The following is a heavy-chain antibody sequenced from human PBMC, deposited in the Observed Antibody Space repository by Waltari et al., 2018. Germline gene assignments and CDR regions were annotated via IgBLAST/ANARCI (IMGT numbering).Heavy chain of an antibody. D-gene: IGHD2-2*01. CDR1: GGSISSYY. CDR2: IYYSGGT. V-gene: IGHV4-59*01. J-gene: IGHJ5*02. Sequence: QVQLQESGPGLVKPSETLSLTCTVSGGSISSYYWSWIRQPPGKGLEWIGYIYYSGGTNYNPSLKSRVTISVDTSKNQFSLKLSSVTAADTAVYYCARLMGGAYQLLTRHNWFDPWGQGTLVTVSS. CDR3: ARLMGGAYQLLTRHNWFDP.